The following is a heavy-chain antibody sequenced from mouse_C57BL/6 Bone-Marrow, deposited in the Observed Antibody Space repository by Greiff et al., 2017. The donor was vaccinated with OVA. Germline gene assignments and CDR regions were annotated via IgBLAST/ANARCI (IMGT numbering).Heavy chain of an antibody. D-gene: IGHD2-3*01. Sequence: ESGPGLVKPSQSLSLTCSVTGYSITSGYYWNWIRQFPGNKLEWMGYISYDGSNNYNPSLKNRISITRDTSKNQFFLKLNSVTTEDTATYYCARETLLLWFAYWGQGTLVTVSA. J-gene: IGHJ3*01. V-gene: IGHV3-6*01. CDR2: ISYDGSN. CDR3: ARETLLLWFAY. CDR1: GYSITSGYY.